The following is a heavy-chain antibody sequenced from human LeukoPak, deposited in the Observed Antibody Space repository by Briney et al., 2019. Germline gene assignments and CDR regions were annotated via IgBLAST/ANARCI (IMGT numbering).Heavy chain of an antibody. Sequence: PGGSLRLSCAASGFTFSSYDMSWVRQAPGKGLELVSATSGSGGSTYYADSVKGRFTISRDNSKNTLYLQMNSLRAEDTAVYYCAKRGPDTNYFDYWGQGTLVTVSS. CDR2: TSGSGGST. CDR1: GFTFSSYD. D-gene: IGHD3-10*01. J-gene: IGHJ4*02. CDR3: AKRGPDTNYFDY. V-gene: IGHV3-23*01.